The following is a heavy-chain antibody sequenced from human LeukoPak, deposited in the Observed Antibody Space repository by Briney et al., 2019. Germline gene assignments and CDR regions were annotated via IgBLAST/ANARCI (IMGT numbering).Heavy chain of an antibody. V-gene: IGHV3-48*02. D-gene: IGHD4-23*01. CDR2: ISSSSSTI. CDR3: ARSGGNSVAGDY. CDR1: GFTFSSYS. J-gene: IGHJ4*02. Sequence: GGSLRLSCTASGFTFSSYSMNWVRQAPGKGLEWVSYISSSSSTICYADPVTGRFTISRYNAKNSLYLQMNSLRDEDTAVYYCARSGGNSVAGDYWGQGTLVTVSS.